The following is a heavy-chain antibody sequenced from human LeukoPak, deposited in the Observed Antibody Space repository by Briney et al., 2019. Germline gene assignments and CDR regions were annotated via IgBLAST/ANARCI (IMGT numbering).Heavy chain of an antibody. J-gene: IGHJ4*02. CDR3: ARGTGYCSGGSCYEDY. D-gene: IGHD2-15*01. V-gene: IGHV4-39*01. Sequence: PSETLSLTCTVSGGSISSSNYYWGWVRQPPGKGLEWIGTIYYSGSTYYNPPLRSRVTISVDTSKNQFSLKLSSVTAADTAVYYCARGTGYCSGGSCYEDYWGQGTLVTVSS. CDR1: GGSISSSNYY. CDR2: IYYSGST.